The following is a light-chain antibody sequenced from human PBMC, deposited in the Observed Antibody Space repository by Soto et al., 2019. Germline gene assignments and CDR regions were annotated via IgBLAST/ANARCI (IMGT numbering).Light chain of an antibody. V-gene: IGLV2-14*01. CDR1: TSDVGGYDY. CDR2: DVT. Sequence: QSALTQPASVSGSPGQSITISCTGTTSDVGGYDYVSWYQQHPGKAPKLMIYDVTRRPSGISDRFSGSKSGNTASLTISGLQAEDEADYYCSSYTSDSTPYVFGTGTKLTVL. J-gene: IGLJ1*01. CDR3: SSYTSDSTPYV.